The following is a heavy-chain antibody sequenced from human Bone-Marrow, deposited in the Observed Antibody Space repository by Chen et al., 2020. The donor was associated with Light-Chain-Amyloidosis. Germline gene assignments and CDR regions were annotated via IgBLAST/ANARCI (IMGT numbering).Heavy chain of an antibody. J-gene: IGHJ4*02. Sequence: EVGLLESGGGLVQQGGCMRLACAAPRFTFSSYAMNSGRQAPGKGLGWVPAISGSGGSTYYADSVKGRFTISRDNSKNMLYLQMNSLSAEDTAVYYCAKDRWDYYDSSGYYCYFDYWGQGTLVTVSS. CDR3: AKDRWDYYDSSGYYCYFDY. D-gene: IGHD3-22*01. V-gene: IGHV3-23*01. CDR1: RFTFSSYA. CDR2: ISGSGGST.